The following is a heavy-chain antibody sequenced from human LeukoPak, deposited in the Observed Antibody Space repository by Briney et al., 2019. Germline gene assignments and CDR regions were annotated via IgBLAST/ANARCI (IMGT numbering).Heavy chain of an antibody. V-gene: IGHV4-38-2*01. CDR1: GYSISSGYY. Sequence: SETLSLTCGASGYSISSGYYWGWIRQPPGKGLEFIGSIHHTGGTHHNPSLKSRVTLSMDTSRNQISLKLSFVTAADTAVYYCARYGSGFDDCWGQGTLVTVSS. CDR2: IHHTGGT. J-gene: IGHJ4*02. CDR3: ARYGSGFDDC. D-gene: IGHD3-10*01.